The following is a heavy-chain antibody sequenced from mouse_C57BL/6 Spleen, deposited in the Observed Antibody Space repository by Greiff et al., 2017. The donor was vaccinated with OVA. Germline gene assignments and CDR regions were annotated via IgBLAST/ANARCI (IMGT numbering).Heavy chain of an antibody. CDR1: GYTFTSYW. CDR3: ARRLTTVVATKGWYFDV. J-gene: IGHJ1*03. D-gene: IGHD1-1*01. CDR2: IDPSDSYT. Sequence: QVQLQQPGAELVMPGASVKLSCKASGYTFTSYWMHWVKQRPGQGLEWIGEIDPSDSYTNYNQKFKGKSTLTVDKSSSTAYMQLSSLTSEDSAVYYCARRLTTVVATKGWYFDVWGTGTTVTVSS. V-gene: IGHV1-69*01.